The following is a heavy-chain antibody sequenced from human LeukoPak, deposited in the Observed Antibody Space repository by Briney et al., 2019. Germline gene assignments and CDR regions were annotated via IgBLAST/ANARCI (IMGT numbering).Heavy chain of an antibody. CDR1: GFTFSDYW. CDR2: IRQDDSEK. Sequence: PGGSLRLSCSASGFTFSDYWMMWVRQAPGKGLEWVGNIRQDDSEKNYVDSVKGRFTISRDNAKNSLYLQMNSLRAEDTAVYYCARENLIPLFGELYYFDYWGQGTLVTVSS. CDR3: ARENLIPLFGELYYFDY. J-gene: IGHJ4*02. V-gene: IGHV3-7*01. D-gene: IGHD3-10*01.